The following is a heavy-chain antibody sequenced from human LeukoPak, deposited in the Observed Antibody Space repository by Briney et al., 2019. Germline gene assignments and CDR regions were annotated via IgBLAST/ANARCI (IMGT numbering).Heavy chain of an antibody. V-gene: IGHV3-13*01. CDR3: SRGTTELLWFGEPTLYSFDY. CDR1: GCTFSSYD. CDR2: IYTAGDR. Sequence: GGALRLSCAASGCTFSSYDMHWLRQAPGKGLEWVAGIYTAGDRYYPGSVKGRFNITRETAKNSLYLQMNSLRAGDMAVYYCSRGTTELLWFGEPTLYSFDYWGQGTLVTVSS. D-gene: IGHD3-10*01. J-gene: IGHJ4*02.